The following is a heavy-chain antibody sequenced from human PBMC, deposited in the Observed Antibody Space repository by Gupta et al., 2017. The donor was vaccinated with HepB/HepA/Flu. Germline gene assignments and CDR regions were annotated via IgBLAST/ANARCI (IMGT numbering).Heavy chain of an antibody. V-gene: IGHV1-69*04. J-gene: IGHJ3*01. CDR2: IIPVIPIT. Sequence: QVQLVQSGAEVQKPGSSVKVSCKASGGTFGKFAISWVRPAPGQGPEWMGRIIPVIPITNYAQKFQGRVTITADKSTATAYMELSSLTSKDTAVYYCARAQTDGYNFGDAFDVWGLGTMVTVSS. CDR3: ARAQTDGYNFGDAFDV. D-gene: IGHD5-24*01. CDR1: GGTFGKFA.